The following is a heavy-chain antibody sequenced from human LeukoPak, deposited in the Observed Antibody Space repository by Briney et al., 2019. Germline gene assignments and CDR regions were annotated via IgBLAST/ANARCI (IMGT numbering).Heavy chain of an antibody. Sequence: PGGSLRLSCAASGFTFSSYWMSWVRQAPGKGLEWVANIKQDGSEKYYVDSVKGRFTISRDNSKNLLYLQLTSLRAEDKALYYCAKDRGRNSFDYWGQGTLVSVSS. CDR2: IKQDGSEK. J-gene: IGHJ4*02. V-gene: IGHV3-7*03. D-gene: IGHD1-14*01. CDR3: AKDRGRNSFDY. CDR1: GFTFSSYW.